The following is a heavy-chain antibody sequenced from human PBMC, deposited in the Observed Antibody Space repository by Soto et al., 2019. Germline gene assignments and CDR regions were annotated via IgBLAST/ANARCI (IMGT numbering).Heavy chain of an antibody. CDR1: GGSISSSSYY. Sequence: SETLSLTCTVSGGSISSSSYYWGWIRQPPGKGLEWIGNIYYSGSTNYNPSLKSRVTISVDTSKNQFSLRLSSVTAADTAVYYCASQEDGSCSILFWGQGNLVTVSS. CDR3: ASQEDGSCSILF. CDR2: IYYSGST. V-gene: IGHV4-39*07. D-gene: IGHD3-10*01. J-gene: IGHJ4*02.